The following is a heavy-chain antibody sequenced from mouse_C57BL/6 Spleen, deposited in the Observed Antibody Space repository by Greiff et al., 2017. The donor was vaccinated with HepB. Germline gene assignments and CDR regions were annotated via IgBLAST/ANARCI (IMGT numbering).Heavy chain of an antibody. CDR2: IRSKSNNYAT. Sequence: DVQLVESGGGLVQPKGSLKLSCAASGFSFNTYAMNWVRQAPGKGLEWVARIRSKSNNYATYYADSVKDRFTISSDDSESMLYQKMNNLKTEDTAKNYGVRGYYEDDEGWYWDDWGKGTTVTVSS. CDR3: VRGYYEDDEGWYWDD. D-gene: IGHD2-4*01. J-gene: IGHJ1*03. CDR1: GFSFNTYA. V-gene: IGHV10-1*01.